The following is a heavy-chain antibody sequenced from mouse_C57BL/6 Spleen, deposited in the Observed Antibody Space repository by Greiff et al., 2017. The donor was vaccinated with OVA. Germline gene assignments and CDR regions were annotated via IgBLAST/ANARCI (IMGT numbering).Heavy chain of an antibody. V-gene: IGHV1-22*01. CDR2: INPNNGGT. D-gene: IGHD2-4*01. CDR3: ARDYDYDGLYYAMDY. J-gene: IGHJ4*01. CDR1: GYTFTDYN. Sequence: VQLQQSGPELVKPGASVKMSCKASGYTFTDYNMHWVKQSHGKSLEWIGYINPNNGGTSYNQKFKGKATLTVNKSSSTAYMELRSLTSEDSAVYYCARDYDYDGLYYAMDYWGQGTSVTVSS.